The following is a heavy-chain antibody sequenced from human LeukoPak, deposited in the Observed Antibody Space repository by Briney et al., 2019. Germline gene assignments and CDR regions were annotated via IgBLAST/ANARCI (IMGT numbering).Heavy chain of an antibody. V-gene: IGHV3-7*04. CDR3: ARVRGGYCSGGSCYSAFDI. CDR2: IKQDGSEK. J-gene: IGHJ3*02. Sequence: PGGSLRLSSAASGFTFSSYLMSWVRQAPGKGLDWVAIIKQDGSEKYYVDSVKGRFTISRDNAQNSLYLQMNSLRAEHTAVYYCARVRGGYCSGGSCYSAFDIWGQGTMVTVSS. D-gene: IGHD2-15*01. CDR1: GFTFSSYL.